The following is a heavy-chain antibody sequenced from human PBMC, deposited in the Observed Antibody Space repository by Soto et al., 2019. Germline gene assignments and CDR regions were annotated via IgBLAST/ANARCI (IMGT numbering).Heavy chain of an antibody. V-gene: IGHV4-30-4*01. D-gene: IGHD4-17*01. Sequence: KASETLSLTCSVSGGPMTSGAYYWSWIRQPPGEGLEWMGYIYYSGGTSSSPSLESRLTLSVDTSTNTAYMELNSLRFDDTAVYYCTASLEGGEYGANSAFDYWGQGTLVTVSS. J-gene: IGHJ4*02. CDR1: GGPMTSGAYY. CDR3: TASLEGGEYGANSAFDY. CDR2: IYYSGGT.